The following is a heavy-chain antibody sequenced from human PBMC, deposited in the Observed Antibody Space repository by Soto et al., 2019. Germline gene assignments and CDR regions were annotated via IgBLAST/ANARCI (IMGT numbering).Heavy chain of an antibody. CDR3: ARDRRRGYSGSSGFGA. Sequence: SETLSLTCTVSDHSISSYYWSWIRQPPGKGLEWIGYIYFRGNTNYNPSLKSRVTISIDTSKNQFSLKLSSLTAADTAVYYCARDRRRGYSGSSGFGAWGQGTLVTVFS. CDR2: IYFRGNT. V-gene: IGHV4-59*01. D-gene: IGHD1-26*01. CDR1: DHSISSYY. J-gene: IGHJ5*02.